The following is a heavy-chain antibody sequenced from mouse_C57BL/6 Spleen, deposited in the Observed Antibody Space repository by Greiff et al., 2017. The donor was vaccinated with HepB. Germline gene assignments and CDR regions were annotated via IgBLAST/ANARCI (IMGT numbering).Heavy chain of an antibody. Sequence: QVQLQQPGAELVKPGASVKLSCKASGYTFTSYWMQWVKQRPGQGLEWIGEIDPSDSYTNYNQKFKGKATLTVDTSSSTAYMQLSSLTSEDSAVYYCARYYGSSSMDYWGQGTSVTVSS. V-gene: IGHV1-50*01. D-gene: IGHD1-1*01. CDR1: GYTFTSYW. CDR3: ARYYGSSSMDY. CDR2: IDPSDSYT. J-gene: IGHJ4*01.